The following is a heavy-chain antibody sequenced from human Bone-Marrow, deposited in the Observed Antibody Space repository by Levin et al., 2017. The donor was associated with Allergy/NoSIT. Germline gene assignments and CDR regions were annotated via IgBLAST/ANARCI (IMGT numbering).Heavy chain of an antibody. V-gene: IGHV3-23*01. J-gene: IGHJ4*02. CDR2: ISSSGGST. D-gene: IGHD4-17*01. Sequence: GGSLRLSCAASGLTFSSYAMSWVRQAPGKGLEWVSVISSSGGSTYYADSVKGRFTISRDNSKNTLYMQMNSLRAEDTAVYYCAKDLYGDYAIDYWGQGTLVTVSS. CDR3: AKDLYGDYAIDY. CDR1: GLTFSSYA.